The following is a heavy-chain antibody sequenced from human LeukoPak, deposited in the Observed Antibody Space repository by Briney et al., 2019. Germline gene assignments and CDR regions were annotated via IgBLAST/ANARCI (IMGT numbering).Heavy chain of an antibody. V-gene: IGHV7-4-1*02. J-gene: IGHJ5*02. CDR3: AREAYGDPPAWFDP. CDR2: INTNTGNP. CDR1: GYIFTSYS. D-gene: IGHD4-17*01. Sequence: ASVKVSCKASGYIFTSYSMNWVRQTPGQGLEWMGWINTNTGNPTYAQGFTGRFVFSLDTSVSTAYLQISSLKAEDTAVYYCAREAYGDPPAWFDPWGQGTLVTVSS.